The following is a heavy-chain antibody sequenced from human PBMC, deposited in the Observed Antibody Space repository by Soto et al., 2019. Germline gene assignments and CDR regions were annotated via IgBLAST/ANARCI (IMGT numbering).Heavy chain of an antibody. CDR3: AKDGYTYGSADF. V-gene: IGHV3-74*01. Sequence: GGSLRLSCAASGFTFSSYWMHWVRQAPGKGLVWVARINSDGSSTSYADSVKGRFTISRDNSKNTLYLQMNSLRAEDTAVYYCAKDGYTYGSADFWGQGTLVTVSS. CDR1: GFTFSSYW. D-gene: IGHD5-18*01. CDR2: INSDGSST. J-gene: IGHJ4*02.